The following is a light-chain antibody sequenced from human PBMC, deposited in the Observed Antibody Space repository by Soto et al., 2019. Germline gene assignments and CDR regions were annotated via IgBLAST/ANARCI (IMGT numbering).Light chain of an antibody. V-gene: IGKV3-20*01. CDR1: QSVSSSY. J-gene: IGKJ3*01. CDR3: QQSGSSSLFT. Sequence: EIVLTQSPGTLSLSPGERATLSCRASQSVSSSYLAWYQQKPGQAPRLLIYGASSRATGIPDRFSGSGSGTDFTLTISRLEPEDFAVYYCQQSGSSSLFTFGPGTKVDIK. CDR2: GAS.